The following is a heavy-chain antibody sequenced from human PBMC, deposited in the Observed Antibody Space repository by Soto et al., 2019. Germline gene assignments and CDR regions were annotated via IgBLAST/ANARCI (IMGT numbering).Heavy chain of an antibody. V-gene: IGHV1-24*01. Sequence: ASVKVSCKVSGYTLTELSMHWVRQAPGKGLEWMGGFDPEDGETIYAQKFQGRVTMTEDTSTDTAYMELSSLRSEDTAVYYCATIARFHSSGWYAFDIRGQGTMVTVS. CDR2: FDPEDGET. D-gene: IGHD6-19*01. CDR1: GYTLTELS. J-gene: IGHJ3*02. CDR3: ATIARFHSSGWYAFDI.